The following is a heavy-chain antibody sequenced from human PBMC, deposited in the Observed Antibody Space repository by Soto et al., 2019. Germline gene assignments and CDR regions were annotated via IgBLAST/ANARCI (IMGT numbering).Heavy chain of an antibody. CDR3: ATGRIPGLYFSFYGKGV. CDR1: GFTFNIYA. CDR2: LGGVGGGA. V-gene: IGHV3-23*01. J-gene: IGHJ6*01. Sequence: GGSLRLSCAASGFTFNIYALTGFRQARGKGLGWVSSLGGVGGGAYKADSVKARFTIPRDNPRKTLYLQMNSLRAEDTAVYYCATGRIPGLYFSFYGKGVSGQGATVAVS.